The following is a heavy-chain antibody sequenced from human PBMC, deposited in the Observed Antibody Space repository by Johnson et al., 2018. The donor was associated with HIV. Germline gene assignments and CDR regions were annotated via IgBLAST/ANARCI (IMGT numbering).Heavy chain of an antibody. Sequence: VLLVESGGGVVQPGGSLRLSCAASGFTFDDYGMSWVRQVPGKGLEWVSGINWNGGSTGYADSVKGRFTISRDNAKNSLYLQMNSLRAEDTALYYCARDGPRGSYGAFDIWGKGTMVTVSS. V-gene: IGHV3-20*04. J-gene: IGHJ3*02. CDR1: GFTFDDYG. CDR2: INWNGGST. CDR3: ARDGPRGSYGAFDI. D-gene: IGHD1-26*01.